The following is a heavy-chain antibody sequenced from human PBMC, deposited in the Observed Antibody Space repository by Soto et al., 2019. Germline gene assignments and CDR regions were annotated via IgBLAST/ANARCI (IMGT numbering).Heavy chain of an antibody. CDR2: IWYDGSNK. CDR3: ARAAIRYYGSGSYYNILY. D-gene: IGHD3-10*01. Sequence: QVQLVESGGGVVQPGRSLRLSCAAYGFTFSSYGMHWVRQAPGKGLEWVAVIWYDGSNKYYADSVKGRFTISRDNSKNTLYLQMNSLRAEDTAVYYCARAAIRYYGSGSYYNILYWGQGTLVTVSS. V-gene: IGHV3-33*01. J-gene: IGHJ4*02. CDR1: GFTFSSYG.